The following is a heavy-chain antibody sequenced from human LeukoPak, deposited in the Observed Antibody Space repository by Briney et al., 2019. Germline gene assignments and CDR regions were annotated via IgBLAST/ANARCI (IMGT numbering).Heavy chain of an antibody. Sequence: NPSETLSLTCSVSGGSISSSNYYWGWIRQPPGKGLEWIGSIYYSGSTYYNPSLKSRFTISVDTSKNQFSLNLSSVTAADTAVYYCARYIPGRHYIDNWGQGTLVTVSS. D-gene: IGHD6-6*01. CDR2: IYYSGST. J-gene: IGHJ4*02. CDR3: ARYIPGRHYIDN. V-gene: IGHV4-39*01. CDR1: GGSISSSNYY.